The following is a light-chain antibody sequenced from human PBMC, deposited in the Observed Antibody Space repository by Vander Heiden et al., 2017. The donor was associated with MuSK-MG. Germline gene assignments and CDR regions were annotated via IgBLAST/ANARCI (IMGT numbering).Light chain of an antibody. CDR3: CAYIGNTVSR. Sequence: QSALTQPASVSGSPGQSITISCTGTSRDVGSFNLVSWYQQHPGKVPKLIIYEVVMRPSGVPTRFSGSKSGNTASLTISGLQAEDEADYYCCAYIGNTVSRFGGGTKLTVL. CDR2: EVV. V-gene: IGLV2-23*02. J-gene: IGLJ2*01. CDR1: SRDVGSFNL.